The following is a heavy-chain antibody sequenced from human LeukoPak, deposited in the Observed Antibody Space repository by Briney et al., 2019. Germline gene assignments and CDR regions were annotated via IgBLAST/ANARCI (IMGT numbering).Heavy chain of an antibody. V-gene: IGHV4-61*02. J-gene: IGHJ4*02. D-gene: IGHD4-23*01. CDR1: GGSISSGSYY. CDR2: IYTSGST. Sequence: SETLSLTCTVSGGSISSGSYYWSWIRQPAGKGLEWIGRIYTSGSTNYNPSLKSRVTISADTSKNQFSLKLSSVTAADTAVYYCARELYGGNSFDYWGQGTLVAVSS. CDR3: ARELYGGNSFDY.